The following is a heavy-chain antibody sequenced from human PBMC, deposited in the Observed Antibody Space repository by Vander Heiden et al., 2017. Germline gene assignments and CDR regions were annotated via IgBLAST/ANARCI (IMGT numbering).Heavy chain of an antibody. CDR1: GFTFDAYG. CDR3: ARDKGYCSSTSCFSDAFDI. V-gene: IGHV3-20*01. J-gene: IGHJ3*02. D-gene: IGHD2-2*01. CDR2: INWNGGST. Sequence: EVQLVESGGGVVRPGGSLRLSCAASGFTFDAYGMGWVRQAPGKGLEWVSGINWNGGSTGYADSVKGRFTISRDNAKNSLYLQMNSLRAEDTALYHCARDKGYCSSTSCFSDAFDIWGQGTMVTVSS.